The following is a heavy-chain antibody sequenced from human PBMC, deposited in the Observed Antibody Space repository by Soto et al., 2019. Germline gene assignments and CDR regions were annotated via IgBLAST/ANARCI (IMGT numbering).Heavy chain of an antibody. CDR3: ARHPLTVVVVAATASFDY. CDR2: IYYSGST. CDR1: GGSISSSSYY. D-gene: IGHD2-15*01. J-gene: IGHJ4*02. V-gene: IGHV4-39*01. Sequence: SETLSLTCTVSGGSISSSSYYWGWIRQPPGKGLERIGSIYYSGSTYYNPSLKSRVTISVDTSKNQFSLKLSSVTAADTAVYYCARHPLTVVVVAATASFDYWGQGTLVTVSS.